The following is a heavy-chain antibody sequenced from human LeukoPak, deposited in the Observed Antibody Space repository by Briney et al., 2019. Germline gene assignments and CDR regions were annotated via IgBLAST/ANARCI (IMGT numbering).Heavy chain of an antibody. CDR3: ARDRTPYSSGWYGDWWFDP. D-gene: IGHD6-19*01. V-gene: IGHV3-21*01. J-gene: IGHJ5*02. CDR2: ISSSSSYI. Sequence: GGSLRLSCAASGFTFSSYSMNWVRQAPGKGLEWVSSISSSSSYIYYADSVKGRFTISRDNAKNSLYLQMNSLRAEDTAVYYCARDRTPYSSGWYGDWWFDPWGLGTLVTVSS. CDR1: GFTFSSYS.